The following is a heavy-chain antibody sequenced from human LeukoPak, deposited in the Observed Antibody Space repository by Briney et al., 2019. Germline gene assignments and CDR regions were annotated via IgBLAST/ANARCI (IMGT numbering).Heavy chain of an antibody. J-gene: IGHJ6*03. Sequence: ASVKVSCKASGYTFTGYYMHWVRQAPGQGLEWMGWINPNSGGTNYAQKFQGRVTMTRDTSISTAYMELGRLRSDDTAVYYCASEPKLRRPYYYYYMDVWGKGTTVTVSS. CDR1: GYTFTGYY. CDR2: INPNSGGT. D-gene: IGHD5-24*01. V-gene: IGHV1-2*02. CDR3: ASEPKLRRPYYYYYMDV.